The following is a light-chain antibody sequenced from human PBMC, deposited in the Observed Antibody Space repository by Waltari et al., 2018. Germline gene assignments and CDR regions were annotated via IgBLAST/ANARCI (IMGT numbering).Light chain of an antibody. CDR1: QGISTY. Sequence: DIQLTQSPSFLSASVGDRVTITCRASQGISTYLARYQQKSGKAPKLLIYAASTLQSGVPSRFSGSGSGTEFTLTISSLQPEDFATYYCQQLNSYPPALTFGGGTKVEIK. CDR3: QQLNSYPPALT. V-gene: IGKV1-9*01. CDR2: AAS. J-gene: IGKJ4*01.